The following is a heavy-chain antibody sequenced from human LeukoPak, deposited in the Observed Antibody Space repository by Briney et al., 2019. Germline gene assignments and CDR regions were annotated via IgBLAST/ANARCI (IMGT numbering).Heavy chain of an antibody. CDR2: ISYDGSNK. D-gene: IGHD2-2*02. CDR3: ASRPLVVPAAIGDY. CDR1: GFTFSSYG. Sequence: GGSLRLSCAASGFTFSSYGMHWVRQAPGKGLEWVAVISYDGSNKYYADSVKGRFTISRDNSKNTLYLQMNSLRAEDTAVYYCASRPLVVPAAIGDYWGQGTLVTVSS. V-gene: IGHV3-30*19. J-gene: IGHJ4*02.